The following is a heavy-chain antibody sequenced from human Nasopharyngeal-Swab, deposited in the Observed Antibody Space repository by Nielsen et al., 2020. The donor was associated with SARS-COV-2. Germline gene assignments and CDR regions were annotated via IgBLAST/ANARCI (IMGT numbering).Heavy chain of an antibody. CDR2: IYYSGST. CDR3: ARRGYGDLEFDY. CDR1: GGSISSSSYY. V-gene: IGHV4-39*01. Sequence: SETLSLTCTVSGGSISSSSYYWGWIRQPPGKGLEWIGNIYYSGSTYYNPSLKSRVTISVDTSKNQFSLKLGSVTAAGTAVYYCARRGYGDLEFDYWGQGTLVTVSS. J-gene: IGHJ4*02. D-gene: IGHD4-17*01.